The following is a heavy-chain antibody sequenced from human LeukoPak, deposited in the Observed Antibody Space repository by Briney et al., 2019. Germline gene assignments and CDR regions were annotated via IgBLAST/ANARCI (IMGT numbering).Heavy chain of an antibody. CDR3: TTGGSSWPYYYYGMDV. V-gene: IGHV3-15*01. J-gene: IGHJ6*02. D-gene: IGHD6-13*01. CDR2: IKSKTDGGTT. CDR1: GFTFSSCA. Sequence: GGSLRLSCAASGFTFSSCAMSWVRQAPGKGLEWVGRIKSKTDGGTTDYAAPVKGRFTISRDDSKNTLYLQMNSLKTEDTAVYYCTTGGSSWPYYYYGMDVWGQGTTVTVSS.